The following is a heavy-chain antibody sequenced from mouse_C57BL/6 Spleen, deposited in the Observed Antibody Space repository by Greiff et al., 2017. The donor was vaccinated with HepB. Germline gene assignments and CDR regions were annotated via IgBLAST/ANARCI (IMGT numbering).Heavy chain of an antibody. D-gene: IGHD1-1*01. Sequence: VKLVESGPGLVQPSQSLSITCTVSGFSLTSYGVHWVRQPPGKGLEWLGVIWSGGSTDYNAAFISRLSISKDNSKSQVFFKMNSLQADDTAIYYCAKPLYYYGSGYFGVWGTGTTVTVSS. V-gene: IGHV2-4*01. CDR2: IWSGGST. CDR1: GFSLTSYG. CDR3: AKPLYYYGSGYFGV. J-gene: IGHJ1*03.